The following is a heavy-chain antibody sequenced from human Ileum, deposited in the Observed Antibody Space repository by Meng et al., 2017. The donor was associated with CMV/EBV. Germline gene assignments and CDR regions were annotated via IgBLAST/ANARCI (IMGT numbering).Heavy chain of an antibody. V-gene: IGHV3-30*02. J-gene: IGHJ6*02. CDR1: GFTFRTYG. Sequence: GGSLRLSCAASGFTFRTYGIHWVRQAPGKGLEWVAYIENDGSYKNYAKAVEGRFIISRDNSKNTVYLQMNSLRPEDTAVFYCARRGGLDVWGQGTTVTVSS. CDR2: IENDGSYK. CDR3: ARRGGLDV. D-gene: IGHD3-16*01.